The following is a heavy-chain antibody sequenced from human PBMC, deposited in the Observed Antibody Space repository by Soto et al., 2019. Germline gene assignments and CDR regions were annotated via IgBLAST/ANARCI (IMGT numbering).Heavy chain of an antibody. CDR1: GASMTKNNHY. Sequence: SETLSLTCTVSGASMTKNNHYWAWIRQPPGKGLEWIATTFYSGNTYYNPSLKSRVTVSVDTSNNQFSLKLSSVTAADSAVYYCARYRLYSSSSGPFGMDVWGQGTTVTVSS. J-gene: IGHJ6*02. CDR3: ARYRLYSSSSGPFGMDV. V-gene: IGHV4-39*01. CDR2: TFYSGNT. D-gene: IGHD6-6*01.